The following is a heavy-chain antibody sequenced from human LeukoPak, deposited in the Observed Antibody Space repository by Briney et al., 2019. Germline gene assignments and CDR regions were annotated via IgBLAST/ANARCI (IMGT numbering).Heavy chain of an antibody. Sequence: SETLSLTCTVSGGSISSSSSYYWGWIRQPPGKGLEWIGTIYYNGNTYYNPSLKSRVTISVDTSKNQFSLKLSSVTAADTAVYYCARGLPFQHLWEGPWGRGTLVTVSS. CDR1: GGSISSSSSYY. CDR3: ARGLPFQHLWEGP. CDR2: IYYNGNT. J-gene: IGHJ5*02. D-gene: IGHD5-18*01. V-gene: IGHV4-39*01.